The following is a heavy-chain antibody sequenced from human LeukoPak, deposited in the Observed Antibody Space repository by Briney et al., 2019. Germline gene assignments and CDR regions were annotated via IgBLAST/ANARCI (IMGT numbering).Heavy chain of an antibody. CDR1: GGSFSGYY. CDR3: ARGANHDYDYVWGSYRYRRYYFDY. CDR2: INHSGST. D-gene: IGHD3-16*02. J-gene: IGHJ4*02. Sequence: SETLSLTCAVYGGSFSGYYWSWIRQPPGKGLEWIGEINHSGSTNYNLSLKSRVTISVDTSKNQFSLKLSSVTAADTAVYYCARGANHDYDYVWGSYRYRRYYFDYWDQGTLVTVSS. V-gene: IGHV4-34*01.